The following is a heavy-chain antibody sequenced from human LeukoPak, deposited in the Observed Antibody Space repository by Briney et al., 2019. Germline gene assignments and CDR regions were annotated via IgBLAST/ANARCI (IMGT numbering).Heavy chain of an antibody. CDR1: GVSISSSSYY. D-gene: IGHD5-12*01. J-gene: IGHJ4*02. CDR3: ARGHVRWLRLRSADFDY. V-gene: IGHV4-39*01. Sequence: KPSEALSLTCTVSGVSISSSSYYWGWIRQPPGKGLEWIGSIYYSGSTYYNPSLKSRVTISVDTSKNQFSLKLNSVTAADTAVYYCARGHVRWLRLRSADFDYWGQGTLVTVSS. CDR2: IYYSGST.